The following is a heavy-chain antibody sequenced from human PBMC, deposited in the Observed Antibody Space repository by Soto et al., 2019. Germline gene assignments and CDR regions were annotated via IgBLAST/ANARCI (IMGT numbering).Heavy chain of an antibody. J-gene: IGHJ6*02. CDR3: ARDHYYGSGTDYYYGMDV. Sequence: SETLSLTCTVSGGSISSYSWSWIRQPPGKGLEWIGYIYYSGSTNYNPSLKSRVTISVDTSKNQFSLKLSSVTAADTAVYYCARDHYYGSGTDYYYGMDVWGQGTTVTVSS. V-gene: IGHV4-59*01. CDR1: GGSISSYS. CDR2: IYYSGST. D-gene: IGHD3-10*01.